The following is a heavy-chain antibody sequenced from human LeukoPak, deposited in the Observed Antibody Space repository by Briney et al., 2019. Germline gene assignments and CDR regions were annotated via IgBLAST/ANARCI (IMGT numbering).Heavy chain of an antibody. V-gene: IGHV3-33*01. D-gene: IGHD1-26*01. CDR2: ISYDGRNK. CDR1: AFIFSNYA. CDR3: ARELIVGGNSWGAFDI. J-gene: IGHJ3*02. Sequence: AGGSLRLSRAASAFIFSNYAMHWVRQAPGKGLEWVAVISYDGRNKYYADSVKGRFTISRDNSKNTLYVQMNSLRSEDTAMYYCARELIVGGNSWGAFDIWGQGTMVTVSS.